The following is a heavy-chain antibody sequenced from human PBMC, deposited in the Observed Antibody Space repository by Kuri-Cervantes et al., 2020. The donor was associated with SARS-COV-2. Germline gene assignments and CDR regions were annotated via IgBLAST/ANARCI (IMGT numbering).Heavy chain of an antibody. D-gene: IGHD1-26*01. CDR3: ARASMGSGSYYPYYYYMDV. CDR1: GGSISSGSCY. J-gene: IGHJ6*03. Sequence: SETLSLTCTVSGGSISSGSCYWSWIRQPAGKGLEWIGRIYTSGSTNYNPSLKSRVTISVDTSKNQFSLKLSSVTAADTAVYYCARASMGSGSYYPYYYYMDVWGKGTTVTVSS. V-gene: IGHV4-61*02. CDR2: IYTSGST.